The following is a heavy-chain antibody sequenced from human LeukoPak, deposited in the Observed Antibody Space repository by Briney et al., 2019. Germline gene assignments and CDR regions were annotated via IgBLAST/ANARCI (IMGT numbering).Heavy chain of an antibody. J-gene: IGHJ5*02. V-gene: IGHV1-18*01. Sequence: GASVNVSFKASGYTFTTYGLSWVRRAPGQGIEWMGWISAYNGKTSYAQKFQGRVTMTTDTSTSTAYMELRSLSSDDTAMYYCAREGKFYDILTGYSTAANWFDPWGQGTLVTVSS. CDR1: GYTFTTYG. CDR3: AREGKFYDILTGYSTAANWFDP. CDR2: ISAYNGKT. D-gene: IGHD3-9*01.